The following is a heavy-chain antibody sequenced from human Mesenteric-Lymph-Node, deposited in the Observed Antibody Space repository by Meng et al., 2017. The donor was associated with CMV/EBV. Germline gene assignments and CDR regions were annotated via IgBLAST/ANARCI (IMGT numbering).Heavy chain of an antibody. CDR1: GGYISSGRYY. CDR3: ARAVGAGDWFDP. V-gene: IGHV4-31*02. J-gene: IGHJ5*02. CDR2: IYYSETT. Sequence: VYGGYISSGRYYSRSLRQPPGKGLEWIGCIYYSETTYYNPSLKSRITISLDTSNKQFSLKLTSVTAADTAVYYCARAVGAGDWFDPWGQGTLVTVSS. D-gene: IGHD1-26*01.